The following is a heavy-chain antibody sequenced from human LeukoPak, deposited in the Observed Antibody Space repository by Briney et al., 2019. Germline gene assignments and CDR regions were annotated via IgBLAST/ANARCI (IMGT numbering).Heavy chain of an antibody. Sequence: SETLSLTCSDSGGSISSYYWSWIRQPPGKGLEWVGYIYYSGSTNYNPSLKSRVTISVDTSKNQFSLKLSSVTAADTAVYYCARVKTVGAVDYWGQGTLVTVSS. V-gene: IGHV4-59*01. CDR1: GGSISSYY. J-gene: IGHJ4*02. D-gene: IGHD4-23*01. CDR3: ARVKTVGAVDY. CDR2: IYYSGST.